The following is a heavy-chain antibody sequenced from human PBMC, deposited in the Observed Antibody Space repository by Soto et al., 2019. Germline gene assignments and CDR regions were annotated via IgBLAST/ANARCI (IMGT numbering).Heavy chain of an antibody. J-gene: IGHJ6*03. Sequence: GGSLRLSCAASGFTVSSNYMSWVRQAPGKGLEWVSVIYSGGSTYYADSVKGRFTISRHNSKNTLYLQMNSLRAEDTAVYYCATHRGGYFDLYYYMDVWGKGTTVTVSS. D-gene: IGHD3-9*01. CDR3: ATHRGGYFDLYYYMDV. CDR1: GFTVSSNY. CDR2: IYSGGST. V-gene: IGHV3-53*04.